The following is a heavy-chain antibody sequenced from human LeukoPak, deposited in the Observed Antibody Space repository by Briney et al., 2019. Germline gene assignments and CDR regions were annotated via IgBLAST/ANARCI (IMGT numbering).Heavy chain of an antibody. D-gene: IGHD4-23*01. J-gene: IGHJ3*02. CDR3: ARDTLEYSNSPDALDI. Sequence: PGGSLRLSCAASGFDFRSYSMNWVRQAPGKGLEWVSYIGSSGSTVYYADSVKGRFTISRDNAKNSLYMQMESLRDEDTAIYYCARDTLEYSNSPDALDIWGQGTMVTVSS. V-gene: IGHV3-48*02. CDR1: GFDFRSYS. CDR2: IGSSGSTV.